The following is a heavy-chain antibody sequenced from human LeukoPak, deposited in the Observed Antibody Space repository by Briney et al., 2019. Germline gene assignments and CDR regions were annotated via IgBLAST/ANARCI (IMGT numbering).Heavy chain of an antibody. D-gene: IGHD6-13*01. CDR1: GGSISSYY. Sequence: ASETLSLTCTVSGGSISSYYWSWIRQPPGKGLEWIGYIYYSGSTYYNPSLKSRVTISVDTSKNQFSLKLSSVTAADTAVYYCARARSGIAGFDPWGQGTLVTVSS. CDR3: ARARSGIAGFDP. CDR2: IYYSGST. V-gene: IGHV4-59*08. J-gene: IGHJ5*02.